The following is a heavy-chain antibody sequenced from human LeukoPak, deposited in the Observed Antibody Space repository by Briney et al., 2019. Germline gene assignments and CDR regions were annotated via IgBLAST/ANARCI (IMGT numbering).Heavy chain of an antibody. J-gene: IGHJ4*02. CDR1: GGSISSYY. CDR3: ARELNCSGGSCYRSPYFDY. CDR2: IYTSGST. V-gene: IGHV4-4*07. D-gene: IGHD2-15*01. Sequence: SETLSLTRTVSGGSISSYYWSWIRQPAGKGLEWIGRIYTSGSTNYNPSLKSRVTMSVDTSKNQFSLKLSSVTAADTAVYYCARELNCSGGSCYRSPYFDYWGQGTLVTVSS.